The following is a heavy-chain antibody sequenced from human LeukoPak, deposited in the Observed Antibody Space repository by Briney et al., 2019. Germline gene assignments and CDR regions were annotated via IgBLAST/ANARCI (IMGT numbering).Heavy chain of an antibody. CDR3: TRVGYIDEGIDY. D-gene: IGHD5-24*01. CDR2: IKQDGSKK. J-gene: IGHJ4*02. Sequence: GGSLRLSCAASGFTFSSYAMSWVRQAPGKGLEWVANIKQDGSKKSYVDSVRGRFTISRDNAKNSLYLQMNSLRAEDTAIYYCTRVGYIDEGIDYWGQGTLVTVSS. CDR1: GFTFSSYA. V-gene: IGHV3-7*04.